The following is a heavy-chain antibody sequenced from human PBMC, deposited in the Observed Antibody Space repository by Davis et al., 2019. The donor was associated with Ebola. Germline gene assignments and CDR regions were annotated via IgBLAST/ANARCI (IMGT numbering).Heavy chain of an antibody. V-gene: IGHV3-30*18. J-gene: IGHJ6*04. Sequence: GESLKISCAASGFTFIYGMNWVRQAPGKGLEWVALISYDGSNKDYADSVKGRFTISRDTSNNTLYLQMNSLRPEDTAVYYCAKDLGSGIAFYGMDGWGKGTTVTVSS. CDR2: ISYDGSNK. D-gene: IGHD2-21*01. CDR1: GFTFIYG. CDR3: AKDLGSGIAFYGMDG.